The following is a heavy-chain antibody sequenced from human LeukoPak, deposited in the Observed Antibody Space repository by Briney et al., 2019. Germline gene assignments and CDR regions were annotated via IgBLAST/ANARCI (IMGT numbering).Heavy chain of an antibody. CDR3: ARGGSSGWYLFDY. D-gene: IGHD6-19*01. CDR1: GFTFSSYW. Sequence: GGSLRLSCAASGFTFSSYWIHWVRQAPGKGLMWVSRINSDGSATTYADSVKGRFTISRDNAKNTLYLQMNSLRAEDTAVYYCARGGSSGWYLFDYWGQGTLVTVSS. J-gene: IGHJ4*02. CDR2: INSDGSAT. V-gene: IGHV3-74*01.